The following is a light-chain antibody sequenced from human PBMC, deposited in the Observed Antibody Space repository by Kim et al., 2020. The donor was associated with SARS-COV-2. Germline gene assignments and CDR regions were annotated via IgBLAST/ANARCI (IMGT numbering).Light chain of an antibody. CDR3: LQHKTFPYT. CDR1: QGISSF. V-gene: IGKV1-17*03. J-gene: IGKJ2*01. CDR2: DAS. Sequence: DIQMPQSPSAMSASLGDRVTITCRASQGISSFLAWFQQKPGKVPKRLIYDASTLQSGVPSRFSGSGSGTEFTLTITSLQPEDFATYFCLQHKTFPYTFGQGTKLEI.